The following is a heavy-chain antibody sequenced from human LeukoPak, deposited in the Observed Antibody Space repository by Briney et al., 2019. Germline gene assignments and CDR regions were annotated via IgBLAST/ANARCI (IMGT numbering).Heavy chain of an antibody. CDR1: GGTFSSYA. Sequence: GASVKVSCKASGGTFSSYAISWVRQAPGEGLEWMGRIIPIFGTANYAQKLQGRVTITTDESTSTAYMELSSLRSKDTAVYYCARDRKGSNPGLYSSSWYWFDPWGQGTLVTVSS. CDR3: ARDRKGSNPGLYSSSWYWFDP. D-gene: IGHD6-13*01. J-gene: IGHJ5*02. V-gene: IGHV1-69*05. CDR2: IIPIFGTA.